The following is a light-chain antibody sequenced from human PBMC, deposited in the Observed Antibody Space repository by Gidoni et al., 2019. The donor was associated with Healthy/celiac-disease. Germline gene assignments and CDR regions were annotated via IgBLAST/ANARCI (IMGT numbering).Light chain of an antibody. CDR3: QQYDNLPLT. V-gene: IGKV1-33*01. CDR1: QDISNY. CDR2: DAS. Sequence: DIQMTQSPSSLSASVGDRVTITCQARQDISNYVNWYQQKPWKAPKLLIYDASNLETGVPSRFSGSGSGTDFTFTISSLQPEDIATYYCQQYDNLPLTFGPGTKVDIK. J-gene: IGKJ3*01.